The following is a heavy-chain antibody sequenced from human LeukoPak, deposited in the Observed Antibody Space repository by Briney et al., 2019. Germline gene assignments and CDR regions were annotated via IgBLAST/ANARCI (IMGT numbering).Heavy chain of an antibody. D-gene: IGHD3-10*01. CDR3: ARGRSGNYYGSGSYYNY. CDR2: INHSGST. CDR1: GGSFSGYY. Sequence: SETLSLTCAVYGGSFSGYYWSWIRQPPGKGLEWIGEINHSGSTNYNPSLKSRVTISVDTSKNQFSLKLTSVTAADTAVYYCARGRSGNYYGSGSYYNYWGQGTLATVSS. V-gene: IGHV4-34*01. J-gene: IGHJ4*02.